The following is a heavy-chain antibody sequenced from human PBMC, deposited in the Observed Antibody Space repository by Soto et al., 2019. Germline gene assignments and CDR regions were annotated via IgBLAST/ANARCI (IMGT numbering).Heavy chain of an antibody. J-gene: IGHJ4*02. Sequence: EVQLVESGGALIQPGGSLRISCAASGFTFSSYWMFWVRQAPGTGLMWVSRINSDGTITDYADSVRVRFTISRDNAKNTLYLQLNSLRVEDTAVYYCAREFYGSGIWGQGTLVTVSS. V-gene: IGHV3-74*01. CDR3: AREFYGSGI. CDR2: INSDGTIT. CDR1: GFTFSSYW. D-gene: IGHD3-10*01.